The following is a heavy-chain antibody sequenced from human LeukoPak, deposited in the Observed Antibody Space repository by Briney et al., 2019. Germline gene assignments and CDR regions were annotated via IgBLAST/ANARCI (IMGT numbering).Heavy chain of an antibody. D-gene: IGHD5-12*01. J-gene: IGHJ4*02. Sequence: GGSLRLSCAASGFTFSSYSMNWFRQAPGKGLEWVSSISSSSSYIYYADSVKGRFTISRDNAKNSLYLQMNSLRAEDTAVYYCAREGSGYDPFDYWGQGTLVTVSS. CDR3: AREGSGYDPFDY. V-gene: IGHV3-21*01. CDR1: GFTFSSYS. CDR2: ISSSSSYI.